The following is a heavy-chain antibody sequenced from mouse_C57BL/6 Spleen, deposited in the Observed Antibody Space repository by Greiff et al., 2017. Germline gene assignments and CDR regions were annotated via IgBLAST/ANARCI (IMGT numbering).Heavy chain of an antibody. CDR1: GFSFNTYA. CDR2: IRSKSNNYAT. V-gene: IGHV10-1*01. Sequence: VQLKQSGGGLVQPKGSLKLSCAASGFSFNTYAMNWVRQSPGKGLEWVARIRSKSNNYATYYADSVKDRFTISRDDSESMLYLQMNNLKTEDTAMYYCVRNYYDYYAMDYWGQGTSVTVSS. CDR3: VRNYYDYYAMDY. J-gene: IGHJ4*01. D-gene: IGHD1-1*02.